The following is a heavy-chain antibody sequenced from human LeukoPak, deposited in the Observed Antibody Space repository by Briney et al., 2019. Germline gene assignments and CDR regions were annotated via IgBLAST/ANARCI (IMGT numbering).Heavy chain of an antibody. Sequence: SQTLSLTCAISGDSVSSNSAAWNWLRQSPSRGLEWLGRTYYRSKWYRGYAVSVKSRITINPDTSRNQFSLQLNSVTPEDTAVYYCARGGSYPLDYWGQGTLVTVSS. D-gene: IGHD1-26*01. J-gene: IGHJ4*02. CDR1: GDSVSSNSAA. CDR3: ARGGSYPLDY. CDR2: TYYRSKWYR. V-gene: IGHV6-1*01.